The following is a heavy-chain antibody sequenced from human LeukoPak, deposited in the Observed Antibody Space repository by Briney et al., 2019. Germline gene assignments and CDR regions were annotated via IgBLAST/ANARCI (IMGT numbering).Heavy chain of an antibody. D-gene: IGHD2-21*01. J-gene: IGHJ6*03. Sequence: SVTQSLTCTVSGGSLGRSNTYWGWIRQTPGKGLEWLGTILHSDNTYNNPSLKSRVTMSADSSKNQFSLSLSSVTAAGTAVYFCARHRGGGGYHYMDVWGKGTTVIVSS. CDR2: ILHSDNT. V-gene: IGHV4-39*01. CDR1: GGSLGRSNTY. CDR3: ARHRGGGGYHYMDV.